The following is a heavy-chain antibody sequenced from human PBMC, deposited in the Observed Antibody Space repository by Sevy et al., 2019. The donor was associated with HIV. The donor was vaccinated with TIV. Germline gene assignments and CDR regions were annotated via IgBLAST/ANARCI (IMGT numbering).Heavy chain of an antibody. V-gene: IGHV4-61*02. CDR3: ARTATVVTASSAFDI. CDR1: GGSISSGSYY. J-gene: IGHJ3*02. CDR2: IYTSGST. D-gene: IGHD2-15*01. Sequence: SETLSLTCTVSGGSISSGSYYWSWIRQPAGKGLEWIGRIYTSGSTNYNPSLKSRVTISVDTSKNQFSLKLSSVTAADTAVYYCARTATVVTASSAFDIWGQGTMVTVSS.